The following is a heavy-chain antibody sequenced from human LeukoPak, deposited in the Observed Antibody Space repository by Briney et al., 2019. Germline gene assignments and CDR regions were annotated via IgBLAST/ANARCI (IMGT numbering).Heavy chain of an antibody. CDR1: GLTFSTYS. V-gene: IGHV3-48*01. CDR2: ISSDGGTR. D-gene: IGHD1-14*01. J-gene: IGHJ5*02. CDR3: ARAAQPGFDP. Sequence: GGSLRLSCAASGLTFSTYSMNWVRQAPGKGLEWVSYISSDGGTRYYADSVKGRFTISRDNAKNSLYLQMNSLRAEDTAVYYCARAAQPGFDPWGQGTLVTVS.